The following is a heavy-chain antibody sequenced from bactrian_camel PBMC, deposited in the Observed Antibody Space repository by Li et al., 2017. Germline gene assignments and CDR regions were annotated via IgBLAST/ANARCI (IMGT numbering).Heavy chain of an antibody. CDR3: AAHPLRSQFCFGSVCYLPPKSTDFDY. V-gene: IGHV3S40*01. J-gene: IGHJ4*01. CDR1: GFTFSNYH. CDR2: IDKGGSNT. Sequence: DVQLVESGGGSAQAGGSLRLSCAASGFTFSNYHMSWVRQASGKRLEWVSAIDKGGSNTYYADSVKGRFTVSRDNAKNTLTLLMNNLRTEDTAMYYCAAHPLRSQFCFGSVCYLPPKSTDFDYWGQGTQVTVS. D-gene: IGHD2*01.